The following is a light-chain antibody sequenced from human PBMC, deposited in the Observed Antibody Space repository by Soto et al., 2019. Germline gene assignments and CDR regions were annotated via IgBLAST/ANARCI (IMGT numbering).Light chain of an antibody. CDR2: DDS. CDR1: NIGTRS. Sequence: SYELTQPPSVSVAPGQTATITCGGKNIGTRSVHWYQQKPGQAPVLVVYDDSDRPSGIPERFSGSNSGNTATLTVSRVEAGDEADYYCQVWDTDIDHYVFGSGTKVTVL. V-gene: IGLV3-21*02. J-gene: IGLJ1*01. CDR3: QVWDTDIDHYV.